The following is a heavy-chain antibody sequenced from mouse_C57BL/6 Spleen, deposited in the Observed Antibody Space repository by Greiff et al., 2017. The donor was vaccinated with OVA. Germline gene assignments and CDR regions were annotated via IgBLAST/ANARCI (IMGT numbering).Heavy chain of an antibody. D-gene: IGHD2-14*01. CDR2: IYPGDGDT. CDR3: ARGYDVDYFDY. J-gene: IGHJ2*01. V-gene: IGHV1-80*01. Sequence: VQLQQSGAELVKPGASVKISCKASGYAFSSYWMNWVKQRPGKGLEWIGQIYPGDGDTNYNGKFKGKATLTADKSSSTAYMQLSSRTSEDSAVYFCARGYDVDYFDYWGQGTTLTVSS. CDR1: GYAFSSYW.